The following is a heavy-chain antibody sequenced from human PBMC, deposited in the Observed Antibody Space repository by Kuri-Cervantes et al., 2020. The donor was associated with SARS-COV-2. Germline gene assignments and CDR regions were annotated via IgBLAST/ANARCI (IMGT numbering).Heavy chain of an antibody. V-gene: IGHV1-69*13. Sequence: SVKVPCKASGGSFSSYAISWVRQAPGQGLAWMGGIIPIFGTANYAQKFQGRVTITADESTSTAYMELSSLRSEDTAVYYCARDLWSSYYGSGISGYYYGMDVWGQGTTVTVSS. CDR3: ARDLWSSYYGSGISGYYYGMDV. CDR1: GGSFSSYA. J-gene: IGHJ6*02. CDR2: IIPIFGTA. D-gene: IGHD3-10*01.